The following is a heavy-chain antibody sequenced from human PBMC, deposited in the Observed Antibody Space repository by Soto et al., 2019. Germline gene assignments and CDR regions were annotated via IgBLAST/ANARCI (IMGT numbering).Heavy chain of an antibody. CDR3: ARAERYYDFWGGYYTTAGGMDV. V-gene: IGHV3-33*01. J-gene: IGHJ6*02. D-gene: IGHD3-3*01. CDR1: GFTFSSYG. Sequence: GGSLRLSCAASGFTFSSYGMHWVRQAPGKGLEWVAVIWYDGSNKYYADSVKGRFTISRDNSKNTLYLQMNSLRAEDTAVYYCARAERYYDFWGGYYTTAGGMDVWGQGTTVTVSS. CDR2: IWYDGSNK.